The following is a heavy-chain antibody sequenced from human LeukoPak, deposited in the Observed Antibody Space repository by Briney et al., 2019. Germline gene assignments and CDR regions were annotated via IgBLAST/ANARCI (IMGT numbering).Heavy chain of an antibody. Sequence: SVKVSCKASGGTFSSYAISWLRPAPGQGLEWMGRIIPIFGTANYAQKFQGRATITTHESTSTAYMEQSSLRSEDTAVYYCARGCGGDSSCSDAFDIWGQGTMVTVSS. D-gene: IGHD2-21*02. CDR2: IIPIFGTA. CDR1: GGTFSSYA. V-gene: IGHV1-69*05. J-gene: IGHJ3*02. CDR3: ARGCGGDSSCSDAFDI.